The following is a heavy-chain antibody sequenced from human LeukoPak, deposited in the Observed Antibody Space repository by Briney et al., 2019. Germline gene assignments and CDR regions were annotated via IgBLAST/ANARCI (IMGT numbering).Heavy chain of an antibody. V-gene: IGHV1-3*01. CDR3: ARENSGYDYSFDY. CDR2: INAGNGNT. Sequence: PGASVKVSCKASGYTFTSYAMHWVRQAPGQRLEWMGWINAGNGNTKYSQKFQGRVTFSRDTSASTAYMEVSSLRSEDTAVFYCARENSGYDYSFDYWGQGTLVTVSS. D-gene: IGHD5-12*01. CDR1: GYTFTSYA. J-gene: IGHJ4*02.